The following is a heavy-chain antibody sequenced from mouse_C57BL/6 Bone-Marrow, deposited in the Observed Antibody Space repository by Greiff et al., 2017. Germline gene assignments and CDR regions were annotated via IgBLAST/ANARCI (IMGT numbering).Heavy chain of an antibody. Sequence: VQLQQPGAELVKPGASVKLSCKASGYTFTSSWMHWVKQRPGQGLEWIGMIHPNSGSTNYNEKFKSTATLTVDKSSSTAYMQLSSLTSEDSAVYYSARRLRLRTAWFAVWGKGTLVTVSA. V-gene: IGHV1-64*01. J-gene: IGHJ3*01. CDR2: IHPNSGST. D-gene: IGHD3-2*02. CDR1: GYTFTSSW. CDR3: ARRLRLRTAWFAV.